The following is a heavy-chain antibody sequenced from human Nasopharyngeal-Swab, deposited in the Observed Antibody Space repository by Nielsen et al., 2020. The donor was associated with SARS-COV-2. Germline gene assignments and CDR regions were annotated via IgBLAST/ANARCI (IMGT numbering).Heavy chain of an antibody. V-gene: IGHV3-48*01. CDR1: EFTMSRNG. D-gene: IGHD2-15*01. J-gene: IGHJ4*02. CDR2: ISSSSSTS. Sequence: GESLKISCAASEFTMSRNGMHWVRQAPGKGLEWVAYISSSSSTSYYADSVKGRFTISRDNPKNSLYLQMNSLTAEDTAVYYCARDAAGSGIDYWGQGALVTVSS. CDR3: ARDAAGSGIDY.